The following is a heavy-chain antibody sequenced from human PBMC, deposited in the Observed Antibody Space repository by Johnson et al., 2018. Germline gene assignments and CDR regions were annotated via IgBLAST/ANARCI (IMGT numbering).Heavy chain of an antibody. D-gene: IGHD3-22*01. Sequence: QVQLQESGGGVVQPGRSLRLSCAASGFIFSSYGMHWVRQAPGKGLEWVAVISYDGSNKYYAYSVKGRFTISRDNSKNTLYLQMNNLRAEDTAVYYCAKSRPYYYDSADFQHWGQGTLVTVSS. CDR2: ISYDGSNK. J-gene: IGHJ1*01. V-gene: IGHV3-30*18. CDR1: GFIFSSYG. CDR3: AKSRPYYYDSADFQH.